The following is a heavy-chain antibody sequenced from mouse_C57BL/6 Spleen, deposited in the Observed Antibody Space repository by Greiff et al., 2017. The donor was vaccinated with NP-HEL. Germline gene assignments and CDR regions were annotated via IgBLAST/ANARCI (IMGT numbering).Heavy chain of an antibody. CDR3: ARNPLYYDYDGYAMDY. D-gene: IGHD2-4*01. CDR2: IWSGGST. CDR1: GFSLTSYG. V-gene: IGHV2-2*01. Sequence: VQLVESGPGLVQPSQSLSITCTVSGFSLTSYGVHWVRQSPGKGLEWLGVIWSGGSTDYNAAFISRLSISKDNSKSQVFFKMNSLQADDTAIYYCARNPLYYDYDGYAMDYWGQGTSVTVSS. J-gene: IGHJ4*01.